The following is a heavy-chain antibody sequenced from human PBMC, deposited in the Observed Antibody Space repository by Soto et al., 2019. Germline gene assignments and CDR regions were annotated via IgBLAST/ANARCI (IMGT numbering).Heavy chain of an antibody. J-gene: IGHJ4*02. CDR1: GFTFSHYY. CDR2: ISSSSSYT. Sequence: GGSLRLSCAASGFTFSHYYMSWIRQAPGKGLEWVSYISSSSSYTNYADSVKGRFTISRDNAKNSLYLQMNSLRAEDTAVYYCARGALGDYCRLLVDYWGQGTLVTVSS. CDR3: ARGALGDYCRLLVDY. V-gene: IGHV3-11*05. D-gene: IGHD2-21*02.